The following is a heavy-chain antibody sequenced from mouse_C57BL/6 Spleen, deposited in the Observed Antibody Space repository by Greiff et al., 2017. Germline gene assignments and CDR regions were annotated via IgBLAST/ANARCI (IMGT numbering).Heavy chain of an antibody. V-gene: IGHV1-42*01. Sequence: VQLQQSGPELVKPGASVKISCKASGYSFTGYYMNWVKQSPEKSLEWIGEINPSTGGTTYNQKFKAKATLTVDKSSSTAYMQLKSLPSEDSAVYYCARPNYYGSSRYYFDYWGQGTTLTVSS. D-gene: IGHD1-1*01. CDR1: GYSFTGYY. J-gene: IGHJ2*01. CDR2: INPSTGGT. CDR3: ARPNYYGSSRYYFDY.